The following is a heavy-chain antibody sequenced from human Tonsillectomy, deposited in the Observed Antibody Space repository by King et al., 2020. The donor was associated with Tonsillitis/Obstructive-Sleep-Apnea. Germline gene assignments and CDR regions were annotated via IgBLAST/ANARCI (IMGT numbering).Heavy chain of an antibody. CDR2: ISGDGGST. CDR3: ATGPYYYSYMDV. Sequence: VQLVESGGGVVHPGGSLRLSCAASGFTFDDYAMHWVRQAPGKGLEWVSLISGDGGSTYYADSVKGGFTISRDNSENSLYLQMNSLRTEDTALYYCATGPYYYSYMDVWGTGTTVTVSS. CDR1: GFTFDDYA. J-gene: IGHJ6*03. V-gene: IGHV3-43*02.